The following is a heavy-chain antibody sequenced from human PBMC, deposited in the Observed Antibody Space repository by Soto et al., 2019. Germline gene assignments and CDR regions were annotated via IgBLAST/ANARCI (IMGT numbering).Heavy chain of an antibody. Sequence: GGSLRLSCAASGFTFSSAWMSWVRQAPWKGLEWVSHIKSKINGGTTEYAAPVKGRFTISRDDSKNTLYLQMNSLKIEDTAMYYCTTEWYGNLAYWXQGTQVTVSS. D-gene: IGHD2-15*01. CDR2: IKSKINGGTT. J-gene: IGHJ4*02. CDR3: TTEWYGNLAY. CDR1: GFTFSSAW. V-gene: IGHV3-15*01.